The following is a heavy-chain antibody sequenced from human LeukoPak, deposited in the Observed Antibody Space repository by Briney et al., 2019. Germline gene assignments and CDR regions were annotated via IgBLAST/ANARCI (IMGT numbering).Heavy chain of an antibody. Sequence: PGGSLRLSCAASGFSFSNFAMSWVRQAPGKGLEWVSSITSRDDITYYSESVKGRFAISRDNAKNMLYLQMNSLRAEDTALYYCAKDMTYGSGSYKVDYWGQGTLVTVSS. CDR2: ITSRDDIT. CDR1: GFSFSNFA. D-gene: IGHD3-10*01. CDR3: AKDMTYGSGSYKVDY. J-gene: IGHJ4*02. V-gene: IGHV3-23*01.